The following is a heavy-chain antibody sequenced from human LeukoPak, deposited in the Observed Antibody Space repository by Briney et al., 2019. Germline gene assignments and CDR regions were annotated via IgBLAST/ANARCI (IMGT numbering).Heavy chain of an antibody. Sequence: GGSLRLPCAASGFTFSNYWMCWVRQAPGKGLEWVASIKPDGSDQHCGGSVKGRFTIFRDNARNSLFLQMNSLTGEDTAVYYCGRDLGTGSGYYDYHWGQGTLVTVSS. J-gene: IGHJ4*01. D-gene: IGHD3-22*01. CDR3: GRDLGTGSGYYDYH. CDR2: IKPDGSDQ. V-gene: IGHV3-7*05. CDR1: GFTFSNYW.